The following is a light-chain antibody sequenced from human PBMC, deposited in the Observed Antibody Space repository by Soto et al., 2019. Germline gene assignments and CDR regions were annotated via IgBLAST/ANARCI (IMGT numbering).Light chain of an antibody. Sequence: ETVLTQSPGTLSLSPGDRATLSCRASQIVSSKFLAWYQQRPGQAPRLLIYGASSRATGIPDRFSGSGSGTDFILTISRLEPEDFAVYYCQQYGSSTGVTFGPGTKVEIK. CDR2: GAS. J-gene: IGKJ3*01. CDR3: QQYGSSTGVT. CDR1: QIVSSKF. V-gene: IGKV3-20*01.